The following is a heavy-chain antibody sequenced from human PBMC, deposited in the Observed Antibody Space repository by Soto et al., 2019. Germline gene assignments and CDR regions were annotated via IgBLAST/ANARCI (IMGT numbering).Heavy chain of an antibody. Sequence: GGSLRLSCAASGFTFGSYAMTWVRQAPEKGLEWVSAISGNGGSTYYADSVKGRFTISRDNSRDSLYLQMNSLRADDTALYYCAKGRSTVTTWDDAFDIWGQGTLVTVSS. CDR3: AKGRSTVTTWDDAFDI. CDR1: GFTFGSYA. D-gene: IGHD4-17*01. CDR2: ISGNGGST. J-gene: IGHJ3*02. V-gene: IGHV3-23*01.